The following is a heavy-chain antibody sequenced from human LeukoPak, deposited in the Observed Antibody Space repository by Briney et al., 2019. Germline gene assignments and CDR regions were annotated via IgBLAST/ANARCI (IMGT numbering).Heavy chain of an antibody. J-gene: IGHJ6*03. D-gene: IGHD6-13*01. CDR2: INPNTGGT. CDR1: GYTLTELS. V-gene: IGHV1-2*02. CDR3: ARVDSSNWYGYYFYYMDV. Sequence: ASVKVSCKVSGYTLTELSMHWVRQAPGQGLEWMGWINPNTGGTNYAQKFQDRVTMTRDTSITTAYMDLSRLRSDDTAVYYCARVDSSNWYGYYFYYMDVWGKGTTVTVSS.